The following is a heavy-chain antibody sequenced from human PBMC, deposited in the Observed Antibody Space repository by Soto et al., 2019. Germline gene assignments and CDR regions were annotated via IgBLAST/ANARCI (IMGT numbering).Heavy chain of an antibody. J-gene: IGHJ6*02. CDR2: IYYSGST. D-gene: IGHD3-22*01. CDR1: GGSISSYY. V-gene: IGHV4-59*08. Sequence: SETLSLTCTVSGGSISSYYWSWIRQPPGKGLEWIGYIYYSGSTNYNPSLKSRVTISVDTSKNQFSLKLGSVTAADTAVYYCARHNYYFSGYYHYYYGMDFWGQGTTVTVSS. CDR3: ARHNYYFSGYYHYYYGMDF.